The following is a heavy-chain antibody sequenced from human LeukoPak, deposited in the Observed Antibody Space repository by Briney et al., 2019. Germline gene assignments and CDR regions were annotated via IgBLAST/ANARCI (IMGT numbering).Heavy chain of an antibody. CDR1: GGTFSSYA. CDR2: IIPIFGTA. Sequence: SVKVSCKASGGTFSSYAISWVRQAPGQGLEWMGGIIPIFGTANYAQKFQGRVTITADESTSTAYMELSSLRSDDTAVYFCARIFRRDGFYYFDYWGQGTLVTVSS. V-gene: IGHV1-69*01. D-gene: IGHD5-24*01. J-gene: IGHJ4*02. CDR3: ARIFRRDGFYYFDY.